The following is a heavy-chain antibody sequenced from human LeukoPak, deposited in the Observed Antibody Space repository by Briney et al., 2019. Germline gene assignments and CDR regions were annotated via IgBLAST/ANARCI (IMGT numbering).Heavy chain of an antibody. CDR3: ARAPSESGGYYPEYFRH. J-gene: IGHJ1*01. D-gene: IGHD3-22*01. CDR2: IKSDGNT. V-gene: IGHV3-74*01. Sequence: PGWSLRLSCAASGFTFSSYWMHWVRQAPGKGLVWVSRIKSDGNTNYADSVKGRFTISRDNAKNTVSLQMNSLRAEDTGVYYCARAPSESGGYYPEYFRHWGQGTLDSVSS. CDR1: GFTFSSYW.